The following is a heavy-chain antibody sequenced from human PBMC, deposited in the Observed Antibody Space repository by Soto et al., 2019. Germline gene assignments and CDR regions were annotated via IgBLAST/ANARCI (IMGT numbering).Heavy chain of an antibody. CDR3: ARDPPLSSIVVVGVDDF. J-gene: IGHJ4*02. CDR1: GFTFSDYY. CDR2: ISSSGSTI. Sequence: GGSLRLSCAASGFTFSDYYMSWIRQAPGKGLEWVSYISSSGSTIYYADSVKGRFTISRDNAKNSLYLQMDSLRAEDTAVYFCARDPPLSSIVVVGVDDFWGQGTLVTVSS. D-gene: IGHD3-22*01. V-gene: IGHV3-11*04.